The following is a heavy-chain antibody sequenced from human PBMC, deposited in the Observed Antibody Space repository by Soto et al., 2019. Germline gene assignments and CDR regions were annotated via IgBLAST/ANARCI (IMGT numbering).Heavy chain of an antibody. V-gene: IGHV1-18*01. J-gene: IGHJ5*02. D-gene: IGHD4-17*01. CDR1: GYTFTSYG. CDR2: ISAYNGNT. CDR3: ARSNADYGAMNWFDP. Sequence: ASVKVSCKASGYTFTSYGISWVRQAPGQGLEWMGWISAYNGNTNYAQKLQGRVTMTTDTSTSTAYMELRSLRSDDTAVYYCARSNADYGAMNWFDPWGQGTLVTVSS.